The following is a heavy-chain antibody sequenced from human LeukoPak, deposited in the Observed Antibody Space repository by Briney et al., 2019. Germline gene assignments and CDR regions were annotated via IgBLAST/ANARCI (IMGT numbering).Heavy chain of an antibody. CDR1: GFTFSNYW. CDR2: ISSSSSYI. J-gene: IGHJ4*02. CDR3: ARDRVPGGSCYSLDY. D-gene: IGHD2-15*01. V-gene: IGHV3-21*01. Sequence: GGSLRLSCAASGFTFSNYWMNWVRQAPGKGLEWVSSISSSSSYIYYADSVKGRFTISRDNAKNSLYLQMNSLRAEDTAVYYCARDRVPGGSCYSLDYWGQGTLVTVSS.